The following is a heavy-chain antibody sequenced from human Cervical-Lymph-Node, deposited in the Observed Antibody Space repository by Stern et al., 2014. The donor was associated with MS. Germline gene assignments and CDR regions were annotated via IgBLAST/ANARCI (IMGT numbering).Heavy chain of an antibody. D-gene: IGHD5-24*01. CDR2: INSDGSNT. V-gene: IGHV3-74*02. CDR3: ARAGRNGYTSDY. Sequence: VQLVESGGGLVQPGGSLRLSCAASGFTFSSYWMHWVRQAPGKGLVWVSRINSDGSNTDFADSVKGRFTISRDNAKNTLFLQMNSLRAEDTAVYYCARAGRNGYTSDYWGQGTLVTVSS. CDR1: GFTFSSYW. J-gene: IGHJ4*02.